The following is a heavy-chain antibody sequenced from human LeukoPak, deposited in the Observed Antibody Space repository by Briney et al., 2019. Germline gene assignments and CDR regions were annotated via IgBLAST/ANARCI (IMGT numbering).Heavy chain of an antibody. D-gene: IGHD5-18*01. Sequence: GGSLRLSCAASGFTFNSHEMHWVRQAPGKGLEWISYITSSGGITYYADSVQGRFTISRDNAKNSLYLQMHSLRAEDTAVYYCARKGGYGLDFDYWGQGTLVTVSS. V-gene: IGHV3-48*03. J-gene: IGHJ4*02. CDR3: ARKGGYGLDFDY. CDR1: GFTFNSHE. CDR2: ITSSGGIT.